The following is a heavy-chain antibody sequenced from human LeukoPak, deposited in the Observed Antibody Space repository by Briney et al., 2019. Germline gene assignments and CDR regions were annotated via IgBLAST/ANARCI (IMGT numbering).Heavy chain of an antibody. CDR2: TYYRSKWYN. J-gene: IGHJ6*02. Sequence: SQTLSLTCAISGDSVSSNSAAWNWIRQSPSRGLEWLGRTYYRSKWYNDYAVSVKSRITINPDTSKNQFSLQLNSVTPKDTAVYYCSRGQEVGLGFPPIYYYYYGMDVWGQGTTVTVSS. CDR3: SRGQEVGLGFPPIYYYYYGMDV. V-gene: IGHV6-1*01. CDR1: GDSVSSNSAA.